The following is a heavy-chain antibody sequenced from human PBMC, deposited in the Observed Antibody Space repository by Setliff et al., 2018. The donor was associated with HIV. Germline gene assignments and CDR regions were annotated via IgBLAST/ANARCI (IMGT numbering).Heavy chain of an antibody. Sequence: GGSLRLSCAASGFTFSSYSMNWVRQAPGKGLEWVSYISSSSSYTHYADSVKGRFTISRDNVKNSLYLQMNSLTAEDTAIYYCARDSSGYYGYFDYWGQGTLVTVSS. J-gene: IGHJ4*02. D-gene: IGHD3-22*01. CDR2: ISSSSSYT. CDR3: ARDSSGYYGYFDY. CDR1: GFTFSSYS. V-gene: IGHV3-21*01.